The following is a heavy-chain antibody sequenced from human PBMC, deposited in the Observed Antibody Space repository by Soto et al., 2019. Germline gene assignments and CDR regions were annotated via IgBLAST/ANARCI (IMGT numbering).Heavy chain of an antibody. D-gene: IGHD2-15*01. J-gene: IGHJ6*02. CDR2: IIPIFGTA. Sequence: QVQLVQSGAEVKKPGSSVKVSCKASGGTFSSYAISWVRQAPGQGLEWMGGIIPIFGTANYAQKFQGRVTITADESTSTAYMELSSLRSEDTAVYYCAREGACSGVSCYMSYYYYGMDVWGQGTTVPVSS. V-gene: IGHV1-69*01. CDR3: AREGACSGVSCYMSYYYYGMDV. CDR1: GGTFSSYA.